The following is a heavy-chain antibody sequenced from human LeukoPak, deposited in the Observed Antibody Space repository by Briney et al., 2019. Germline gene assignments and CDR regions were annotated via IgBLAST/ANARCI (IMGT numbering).Heavy chain of an antibody. CDR3: ASFDRYT. V-gene: IGHV3-48*01. J-gene: IGHJ5*02. Sequence: PGGSLRLSCAASGVTFSTYSMIGVRHAPGKGLEWVSYIGTTGSTRYYADSVKGRFTISRDKAKNSLYLQMNSLRAEDTAVYYCASFDRYTWGQGTLVTVSS. CDR2: IGTTGSTR. D-gene: IGHD1-1*01. CDR1: GVTFSTYS.